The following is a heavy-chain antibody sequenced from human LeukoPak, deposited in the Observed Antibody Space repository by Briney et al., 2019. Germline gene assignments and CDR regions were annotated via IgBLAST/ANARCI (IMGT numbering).Heavy chain of an antibody. D-gene: IGHD2-15*01. Sequence: GGSLRLSCAASGFTFTNYDMHWVRQATGKGLEWVSAIGTTGDTYYPGSVKGRFTISRENAKNSLYLQMNSLRAGDTAVYYCARDRGGGHMDVWGKGTTVTISS. CDR3: ARDRGGGHMDV. V-gene: IGHV3-13*01. CDR2: IGTTGDT. J-gene: IGHJ6*03. CDR1: GFTFTNYD.